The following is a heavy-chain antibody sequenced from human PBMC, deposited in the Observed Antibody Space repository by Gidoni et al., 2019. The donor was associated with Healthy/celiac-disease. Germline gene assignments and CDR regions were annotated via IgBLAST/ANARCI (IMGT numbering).Heavy chain of an antibody. CDR1: GGTFSSYA. D-gene: IGHD1-26*01. J-gene: IGHJ6*02. V-gene: IGHV1-69*01. CDR3: ARMWGAYYYYGMDV. Sequence: QVQLVQSGAAVKKPGSSVKVSCKASGGTFSSYAISWVRQAPGQGLAWMGGIIPIFCTANYAQKFQGRVTITADESTSTAYMGLSSLRSEDTAVYYCARMWGAYYYYGMDVWGQGTTVTVSS. CDR2: IIPIFCTA.